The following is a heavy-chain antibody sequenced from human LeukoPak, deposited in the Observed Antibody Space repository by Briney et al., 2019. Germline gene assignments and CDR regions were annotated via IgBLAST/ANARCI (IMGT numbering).Heavy chain of an antibody. CDR1: GFTFSSFE. CDR3: AREIIWGTYRRLYYFDS. D-gene: IGHD3-16*02. Sequence: GGSLRLSCAASGFTFSSFEMNWVRQAPGKGLEWVSYISITGITTYYADSVKGRFTISRDNAKNSLYLQMNSLRAEDTAIYYCAREIIWGTYRRLYYFDSWGQGTLVTVSS. J-gene: IGHJ4*02. CDR2: ISITGITT. V-gene: IGHV3-48*03.